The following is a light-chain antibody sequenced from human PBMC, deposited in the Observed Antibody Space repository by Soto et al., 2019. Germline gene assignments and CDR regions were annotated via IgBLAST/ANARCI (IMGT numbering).Light chain of an antibody. CDR1: QSVRSNY. CDR2: DAS. V-gene: IGKV3-20*01. Sequence: EIVLTQSPGTLSLSPGVRATLSCRASQSVRSNYLAWYQQKPGQAPRFLMYDASSRATGIPDRFSGSGSGTDFTLTISRLEPEDFAVYYCQQYGSSPLTFGGGTKVEIK. J-gene: IGKJ4*01. CDR3: QQYGSSPLT.